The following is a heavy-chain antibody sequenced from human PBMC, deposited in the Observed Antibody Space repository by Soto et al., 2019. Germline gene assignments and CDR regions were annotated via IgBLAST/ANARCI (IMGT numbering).Heavy chain of an antibody. CDR2: MNPNSGNT. Sequence: QVQLVQSGAEVKKPGASVKVSCKAAGYTFISNDISWVRQDTGQGLEWMGWMNPNSGNTGYAQKFQGSVTMTRNTSISTAYMELSSLRSEATAVYYCAREYSSSCYSLGDWCQGTLVIVSS. V-gene: IGHV1-8*01. CDR3: AREYSSSCYSLGD. CDR1: GYTFISND. D-gene: IGHD6-13*01. J-gene: IGHJ4*02.